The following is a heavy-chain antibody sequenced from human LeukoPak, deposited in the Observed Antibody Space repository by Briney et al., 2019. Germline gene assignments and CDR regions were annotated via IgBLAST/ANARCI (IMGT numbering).Heavy chain of an antibody. V-gene: IGHV4-61*01. CDR1: GGSVSSGSYY. CDR2: IYYSGST. CDR3: ASYYYGSGSYAHNWFDP. J-gene: IGHJ5*02. D-gene: IGHD3-10*01. Sequence: SETLSLTCTVSGGSVSSGSYYWSWNRQPPGKGLEWIGYIYYSGSTNYNPSLKSRVTISVDTSKNQFSLKLSSVTAADTAVYYCASYYYGSGSYAHNWFDPWGQGTLVTVSS.